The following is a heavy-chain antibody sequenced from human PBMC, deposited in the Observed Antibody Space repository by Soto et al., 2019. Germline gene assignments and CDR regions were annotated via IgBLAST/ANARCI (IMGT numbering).Heavy chain of an antibody. Sequence: QVQLVQSGAEVKKPGASVKVSCKASGYTFTSYAMHWVRQAPGQRLEWMGWINAGNGNTKYSQKFQGRVTITRDTSASTAYMELRSLRSEDTAVYYCARCAVPAAIHWFDPWGQGTLVTVSS. CDR2: INAGNGNT. CDR3: ARCAVPAAIHWFDP. D-gene: IGHD2-2*02. J-gene: IGHJ5*02. CDR1: GYTFTSYA. V-gene: IGHV1-3*01.